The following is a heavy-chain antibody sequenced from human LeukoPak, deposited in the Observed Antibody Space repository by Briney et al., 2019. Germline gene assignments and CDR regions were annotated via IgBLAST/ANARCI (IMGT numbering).Heavy chain of an antibody. CDR2: ISAYNGNT. V-gene: IGHV1-18*01. J-gene: IGHJ4*02. CDR1: GYTFTSYG. Sequence: ASVKVSCKASGYTFTSYGISWVRQAPGQGLEWMGWISAYNGNTNYAQKLQGRVTMTTDTSTSTTYMELRSLRSDDTAVYYCAIVLAAAGTFDYWGQGTLVTVSS. D-gene: IGHD6-13*01. CDR3: AIVLAAAGTFDY.